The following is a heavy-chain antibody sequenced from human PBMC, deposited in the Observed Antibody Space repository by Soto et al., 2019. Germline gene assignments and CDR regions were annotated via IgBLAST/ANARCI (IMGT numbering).Heavy chain of an antibody. CDR1: GFTFSSYA. J-gene: IGHJ4*02. CDR2: ISNGGSDT. CDR3: AKPPGLSNNYFHS. Sequence: GGSLRLSCAASGFTFSSYAMSWVRQAPGKGLEWVSAISNGGSDTYYANSVKGRFTISRDNSKNTWYLQMNSLRAEETAIYYCAKPPGLSNNYFHSWGQGPLVPVS. V-gene: IGHV3-23*01.